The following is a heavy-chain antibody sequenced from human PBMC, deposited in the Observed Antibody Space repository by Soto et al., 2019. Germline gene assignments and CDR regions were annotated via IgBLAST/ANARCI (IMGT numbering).Heavy chain of an antibody. J-gene: IGHJ4*01. D-gene: IGHD5-18*01. V-gene: IGHV3-48*02. Sequence: PGGSLRLSCEASGFTISGCGMNWVRQAPGKGLEWLAYITIRTGNIVYADSVRGRFTISTDNAENSVFLQMNSLRDEDTAVYFCVRDRDLDRDMVHADLWGQGTLVTVSS. CDR2: ITIRTGNI. CDR3: VRDRDLDRDMVHADL. CDR1: GFTISGCG.